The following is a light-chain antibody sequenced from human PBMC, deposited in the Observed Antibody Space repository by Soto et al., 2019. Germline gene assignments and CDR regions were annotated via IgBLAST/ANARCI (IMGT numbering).Light chain of an antibody. J-gene: IGKJ1*01. CDR1: QSVSSSY. V-gene: IGKV3-20*01. CDR3: QQYGSSPRT. CDR2: GAS. Sequence: EIVLTQSPGTLSLSPGERATLSCRVSQSVSSSYLAWYQQKPGQAPRLLIYGASSRATGIPDRFSGSGSATDFTLTISRLEPEDFAVYYCQQYGSSPRTFGQGTKVEIK.